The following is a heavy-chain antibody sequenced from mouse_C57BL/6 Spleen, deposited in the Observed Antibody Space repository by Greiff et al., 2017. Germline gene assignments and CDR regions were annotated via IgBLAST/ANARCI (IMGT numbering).Heavy chain of an antibody. V-gene: IGHV3-6*01. Sequence: DVHLVESGPGLVKPSQSLSLTCSVTGYSITSGYYWNWIRQFPGNKLEWMGYISYDGSNNYNPSLKNRISITRDTSKNQFFLKLNSVTTEDTATYYCASGYYDYDDYAMDYWGQGTSVTVSS. J-gene: IGHJ4*01. CDR3: ASGYYDYDDYAMDY. CDR2: ISYDGSN. CDR1: GYSITSGYY. D-gene: IGHD2-4*01.